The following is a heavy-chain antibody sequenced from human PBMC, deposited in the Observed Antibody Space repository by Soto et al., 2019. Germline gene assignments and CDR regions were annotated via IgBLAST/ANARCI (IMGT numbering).Heavy chain of an antibody. J-gene: IGHJ5*02. CDR3: ARVDDSSGYYYQNWFDP. CDR2: IKQDGSEK. CDR1: GFTFSSYW. D-gene: IGHD3-22*01. Sequence: GGSLRLSCAASGFTFSSYWMSWVRQAPGKGLEWVANIKQDGSEKYYVDSVKGRFTISRDNAKNSLYLQMNSLRAEDTDVYYCARVDDSSGYYYQNWFDPWGQGTLVTVSS. V-gene: IGHV3-7*01.